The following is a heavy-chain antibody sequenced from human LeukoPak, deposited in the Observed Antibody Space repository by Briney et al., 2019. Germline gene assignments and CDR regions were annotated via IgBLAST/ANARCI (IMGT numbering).Heavy chain of an antibody. CDR1: GGSFSGYY. Sequence: SETLSLTCAVYGGSFSGYYWNWIRQPPGKGLEWIGEINHYGSTKYSPSLKRRVTISGDTSKHQFSLRLNSVTAADTAVYYCARAYRAHQTFHSYHFFDFWGRGTLVTVPS. CDR3: ARAYRAHQTFHSYHFFDF. J-gene: IGHJ4*02. D-gene: IGHD5-18*01. V-gene: IGHV4-34*01. CDR2: INHYGST.